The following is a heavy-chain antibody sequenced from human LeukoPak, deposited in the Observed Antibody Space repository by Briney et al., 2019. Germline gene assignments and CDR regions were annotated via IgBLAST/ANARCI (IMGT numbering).Heavy chain of an antibody. CDR1: GFTFSSYA. J-gene: IGHJ4*02. D-gene: IGHD2-2*01. Sequence: GGSLRLSCAASGFTFSSYAMHWVRQAPGKGLEWVAVISYDGSNEDYADSVKGRFTISRDNSKNTLYLQMNSLRAEDTAVYYCAKDVVGHQWVENYWGQGTLVTVSS. V-gene: IGHV3-30*04. CDR3: AKDVVGHQWVENY. CDR2: ISYDGSNE.